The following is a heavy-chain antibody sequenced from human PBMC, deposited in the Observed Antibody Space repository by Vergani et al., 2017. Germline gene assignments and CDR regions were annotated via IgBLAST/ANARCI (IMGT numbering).Heavy chain of an antibody. CDR2: INHSGST. CDR3: ARGGRITIFGVVINNWFDP. D-gene: IGHD3-3*01. J-gene: IGHJ5*02. CDR1: GGSFSGYY. Sequence: QVQLQQWGAGLLKPSETLSLTCAVYGGSFSGYYWSWIRQPPGKGLEWIGEINHSGSTNYNPSLTSRVTISVDTSKNQFSLKLSSVTAADTAVYYCARGGRITIFGVVINNWFDPWGQGTLVTVSS. V-gene: IGHV4-34*01.